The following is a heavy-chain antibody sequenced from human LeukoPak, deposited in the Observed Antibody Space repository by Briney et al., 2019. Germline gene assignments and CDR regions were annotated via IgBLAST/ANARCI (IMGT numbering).Heavy chain of an antibody. Sequence: SVKVSCKASGGTFSSYAISWVRQAPGQGLEWMGGIIPIFGTANYAQKFQGRVTMTRDTSTSTVYMELSSLRSEDTAVYYCARVGGFGELLADWGQGTLVTVSS. CDR1: GGTFSSYA. J-gene: IGHJ4*02. CDR3: ARVGGFGELLAD. D-gene: IGHD3-10*01. V-gene: IGHV1-69*05. CDR2: IIPIFGTA.